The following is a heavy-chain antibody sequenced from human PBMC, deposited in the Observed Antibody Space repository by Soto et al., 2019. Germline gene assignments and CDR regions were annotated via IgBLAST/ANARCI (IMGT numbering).Heavy chain of an antibody. CDR1: GFTFSSYA. CDR2: ISGSGGST. CDR3: AKDGIKWELLRWSY. V-gene: IGHV3-23*01. D-gene: IGHD1-26*01. J-gene: IGHJ4*02. Sequence: GGSLRLSCAASGFTFSSYAMNWVRQAPGKGLEWVSAISGSGGSTYYADSVKGRFTISRDNSKNTLYLQMNSLRAEDTAVYYCAKDGIKWELLRWSYWGQGTLVTVSS.